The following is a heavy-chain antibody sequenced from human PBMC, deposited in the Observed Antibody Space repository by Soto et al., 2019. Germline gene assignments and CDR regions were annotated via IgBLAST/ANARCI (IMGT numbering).Heavy chain of an antibody. CDR1: FFTFSSYA. CDR2: ISGSGGNT. D-gene: IGHD3-10*01. J-gene: IGHJ6*02. Sequence: GGSLRRSFSSSFFTFSSYAMSWVRPSPGKGLEWVSAISGSGGNTHYADSVKGRFTISRDNSKNTLYLQMNSLRAEDTAVYYCAKRDGDTGSFDYYYGMDVWGQGTTVTVSS. CDR3: AKRDGDTGSFDYYYGMDV. V-gene: IGHV3-23*01.